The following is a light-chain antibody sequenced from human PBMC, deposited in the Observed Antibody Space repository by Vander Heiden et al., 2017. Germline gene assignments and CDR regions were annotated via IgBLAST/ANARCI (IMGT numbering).Light chain of an antibody. Sequence: QSVLTQPPSASGTPGQRVTISCSGSSSNIGTNYVYWYQQVPGTAPNLLIYSNNMRPSGVPDRFSGSKSGTSASLAISGLRSEDEADYYCAAWDDSRSGPVFGTGTKVTVL. V-gene: IGLV1-47*02. J-gene: IGLJ1*01. CDR2: SNN. CDR1: SSNIGTNY. CDR3: AAWDDSRSGPV.